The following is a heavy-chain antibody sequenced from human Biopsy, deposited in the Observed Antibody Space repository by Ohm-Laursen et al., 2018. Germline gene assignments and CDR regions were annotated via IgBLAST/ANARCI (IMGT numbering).Heavy chain of an antibody. V-gene: IGHV1-69*01. Sequence: PSESAFCKPSSPIFSSFGISWARQAPGQGLGWLGEINSMFGTTNYAQTFQGRVTITADESTSTAYMEVSSLRSEDTAVYYCAKRGVERGRPLAYWGQGTLVTVSS. CDR3: AKRGVERGRPLAY. CDR2: INSMFGTT. D-gene: IGHD1-1*01. J-gene: IGHJ4*02. CDR1: SPIFSSFG.